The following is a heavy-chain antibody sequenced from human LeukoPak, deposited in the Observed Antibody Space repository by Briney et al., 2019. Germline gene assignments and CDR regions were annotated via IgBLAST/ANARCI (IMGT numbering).Heavy chain of an antibody. CDR2: ISPYNGNT. CDR3: ARDNTGYNYGMDV. V-gene: IGHV1-18*01. CDR1: GYTFTTYG. D-gene: IGHD3-9*01. J-gene: IGHJ6*02. Sequence: GASVKVSCKASGYTFTTYGINWVRQAPGQGLEWMAWISPYNGNTHYAQSLQGRVTVTTDTSTSTAYMELRGLRSDDTAVYYCARDNTGYNYGMDVWGQGTTVTVSS.